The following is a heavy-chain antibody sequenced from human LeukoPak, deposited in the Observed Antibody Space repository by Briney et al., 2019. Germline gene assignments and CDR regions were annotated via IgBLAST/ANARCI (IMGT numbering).Heavy chain of an antibody. V-gene: IGHV3-48*01. D-gene: IGHD3-22*01. J-gene: IGHJ4*02. CDR3: ARDSGSYYDRLDC. CDR1: GFAFSDYS. CDR2: ISVSGATV. Sequence: PGGSLRLSCPASGFAFSDYSLNWVRQAPGQGLERVSYISVSGATVYYADSVKGRFTISRDNARNSLYLQMNSLRAEDTAVYYCARDSGSYYDRLDCWGQGTLVTVSS.